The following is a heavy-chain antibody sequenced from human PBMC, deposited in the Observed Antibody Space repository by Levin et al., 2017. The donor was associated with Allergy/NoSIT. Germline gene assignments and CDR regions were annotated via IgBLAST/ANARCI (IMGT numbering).Heavy chain of an antibody. Sequence: GGSLRLSCAASGFTFSTYWMTWVRQAPGKGLEWVANIKPDGSEKYYVDSVEGRFTISRDNAKNSLYLHMNSLRAEDTAVYYCARGFAYYHYWGQGTLVNVSS. V-gene: IGHV3-7*04. CDR2: IKPDGSEK. J-gene: IGHJ4*02. CDR3: ARGFAYYHY. D-gene: IGHD1-26*01. CDR1: GFTFSTYW.